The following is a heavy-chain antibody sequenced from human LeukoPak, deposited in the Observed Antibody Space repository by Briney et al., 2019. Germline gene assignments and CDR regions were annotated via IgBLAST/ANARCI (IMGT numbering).Heavy chain of an antibody. J-gene: IGHJ3*02. CDR3: ARALWFGELNAFDI. D-gene: IGHD3-10*01. V-gene: IGHV7-4-1*02. Sequence: ASVKVSCKASGGTFSSYAISWVRQAPGQGLEWMGWINTNTGNPTYAQGFTGRFVFSLDTSVSTAYLQISSLKAEDTAVYYCARALWFGELNAFDIWGQGTMVTVSS. CDR2: INTNTGNP. CDR1: GGTFSSYA.